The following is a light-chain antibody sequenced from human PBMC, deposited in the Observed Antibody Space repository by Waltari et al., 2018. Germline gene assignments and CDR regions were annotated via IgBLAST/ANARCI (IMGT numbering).Light chain of an antibody. CDR1: SPNTGAGHD. CDR3: QSFDSNVRGGVV. CDR2: GNN. J-gene: IGLJ3*02. V-gene: IGLV1-40*01. Sequence: QSILTQPPSVSGAPGQGVTIPCTGSSPNTGAGHDVPWYQAFPGTAPKLLIYGNNNRPSGVPDRFSGSKSGSSASLAINGLQAEDEADYYCQSFDSNVRGGVVFGGGTKVTVL.